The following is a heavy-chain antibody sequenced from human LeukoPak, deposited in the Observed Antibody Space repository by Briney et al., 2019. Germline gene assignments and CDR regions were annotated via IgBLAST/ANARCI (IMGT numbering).Heavy chain of an antibody. CDR1: RFTFSDAW. J-gene: IGHJ4*02. Sequence: GGSLRLSCAASRFTFSDAWMSWVRQAPGKGLGWVGRIKRNIDGGVTDYAAPVTGRFTISRTDSEDTVYLQRSRLKPDDTAVYYCTADLPSSNTYTHDHWGQGTLVTVSS. CDR2: IKRNIDGGVT. CDR3: TADLPSSNTYTHDH. D-gene: IGHD1-1*01. V-gene: IGHV3-15*01.